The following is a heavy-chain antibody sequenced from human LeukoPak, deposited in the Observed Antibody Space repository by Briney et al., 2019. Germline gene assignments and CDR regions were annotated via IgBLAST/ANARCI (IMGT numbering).Heavy chain of an antibody. D-gene: IGHD1-14*01. Sequence: GGSLRLSCVASGFTFSSHAMYWVRQAPGKGLEWVSTISAGPGDTYYADSVKGRFTISRDNSNNPLFLQMNSLRAQDPALYYCVRRGTNLYFDFWGRGTLVTVSS. CDR3: VRRGTNLYFDF. CDR2: ISAGPGDT. J-gene: IGHJ2*01. CDR1: GFTFSSHA. V-gene: IGHV3-23*01.